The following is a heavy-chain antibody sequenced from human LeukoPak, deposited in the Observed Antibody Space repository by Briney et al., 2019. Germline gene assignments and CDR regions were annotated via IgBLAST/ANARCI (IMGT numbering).Heavy chain of an antibody. D-gene: IGHD1-26*01. CDR3: AKPRGYSGSYYGPDWFDP. J-gene: IGHJ5*02. Sequence: GGSLRPSCAASGFTFSSYAMSWVRQAPGKGLEWVSAISGSGGSTYYADSVKGRFTISRDNSKNTLYLQMNSLRAEDTAVYYCAKPRGYSGSYYGPDWFDPWGQGTLVTVSS. CDR1: GFTFSSYA. V-gene: IGHV3-23*01. CDR2: ISGSGGST.